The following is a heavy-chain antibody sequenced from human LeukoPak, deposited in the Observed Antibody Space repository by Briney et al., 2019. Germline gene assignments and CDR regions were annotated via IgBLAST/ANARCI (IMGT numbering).Heavy chain of an antibody. CDR3: AKETDVDTAMAQFDY. Sequence: PGGSLRLSCAASGFAFSSYAMSWVRQAPGKGLEWVSAISGSGGSTYYADSVKGRFTISRDNSKNTLYLQMNSLRAEDTAVYYCAKETDVDTAMAQFDYWGQGTLVTVSS. CDR2: ISGSGGST. CDR1: GFAFSSYA. D-gene: IGHD5-18*01. J-gene: IGHJ4*02. V-gene: IGHV3-23*01.